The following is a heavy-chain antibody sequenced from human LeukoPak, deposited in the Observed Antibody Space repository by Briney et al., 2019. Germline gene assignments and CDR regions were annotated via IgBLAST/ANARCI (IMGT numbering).Heavy chain of an antibody. CDR2: IRYHGSDK. Sequence: GESLRLSCAASGFTFSGSGMHWVRQAPGKGLEWVAFIRYHGSDKFYADSVKGRFTISRDNAKNSLYLQMNSLRAEDTALYYCASGGIYYGAAFDFWGQGSLVTVSA. CDR3: ASGGIYYGAAFDF. CDR1: GFTFSGSG. J-gene: IGHJ4*02. V-gene: IGHV3-30*02. D-gene: IGHD1-26*01.